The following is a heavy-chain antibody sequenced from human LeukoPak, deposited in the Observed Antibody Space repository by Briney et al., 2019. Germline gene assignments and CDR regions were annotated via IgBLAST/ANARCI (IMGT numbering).Heavy chain of an antibody. CDR1: GFTFSSYS. CDR2: ISSSSSTI. J-gene: IGHJ3*02. D-gene: IGHD2-15*01. Sequence: GGSLRLSCAASGFTFSSYSMNWVRQAPGKGLEWVSYISSSSSTIYYADSVKGRFTISRDNAKNSLYLQMNSLRDEDTAVYYCASSGVVVVANYAFDIWGQGTMVTVSS. V-gene: IGHV3-48*02. CDR3: ASSGVVVVANYAFDI.